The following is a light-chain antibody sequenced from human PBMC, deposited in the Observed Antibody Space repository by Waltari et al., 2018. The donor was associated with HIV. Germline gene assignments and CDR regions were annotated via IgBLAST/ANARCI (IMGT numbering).Light chain of an antibody. CDR2: GKN. CDR3: ACWDRSGDYIL. CDR1: RLRKDY. J-gene: IGLJ2*01. Sequence: SSELTQDPAVSVALGQTVKIACLGDRLRKDYVMWYRLRTGQAPQLLVDGKNSRPSWIPDRFSASSSGNRAFLTITGARAEDEADYYCACWDRSGDYILFGGGTSLTGL. V-gene: IGLV3-19*01.